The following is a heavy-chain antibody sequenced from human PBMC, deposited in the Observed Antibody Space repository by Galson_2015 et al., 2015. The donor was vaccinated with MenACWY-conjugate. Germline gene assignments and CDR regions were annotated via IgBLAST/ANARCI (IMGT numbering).Heavy chain of an antibody. J-gene: IGHJ5*02. CDR2: MSAGNEAT. CDR3: ARGANIPQLLVLDL. D-gene: IGHD6-19*01. CDR1: GYTFTHYA. Sequence: SVKVSCKASGYTFTHYAIHWVRQAPGQGLEWMGWMSAGNEATKYSQKFQGRVAITRDTSASTAYMELRSLRSEDAAVYYCARGANIPQLLVLDLWGQGALVSVSS. V-gene: IGHV1-3*01.